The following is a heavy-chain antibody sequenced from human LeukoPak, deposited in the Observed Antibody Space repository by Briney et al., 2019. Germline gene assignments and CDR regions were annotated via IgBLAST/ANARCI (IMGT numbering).Heavy chain of an antibody. D-gene: IGHD3-22*01. V-gene: IGHV1-2*02. J-gene: IGHJ4*02. CDR1: GYIFADYY. Sequence: ASVKVSCKASGYIFADYYIHWMRQAPGQGLEWMGWIKANSGVTNVAQKFQGRVTMTRDTSISAAYMELSTLTSDDSAVYYCARERYYYDSSGYYSFDYWGQGTLVTVSS. CDR3: ARERYYYDSSGYYSFDY. CDR2: IKANSGVT.